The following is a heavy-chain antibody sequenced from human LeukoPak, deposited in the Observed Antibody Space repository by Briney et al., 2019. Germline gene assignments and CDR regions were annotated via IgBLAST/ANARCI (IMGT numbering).Heavy chain of an antibody. J-gene: IGHJ3*01. D-gene: IGHD3-22*01. Sequence: PSETLSLTCDVSGYSISSGYYWGWIQQSPGEGLEWIATIFHSGSIHYNPSLKSRVTLSVDTSKNQFTLKLDSVTAADTAMYYCARMGVSYYYDSSTYFPTAFDVWGQGTMVSVSS. V-gene: IGHV4-38-2*01. CDR1: GYSISSGYY. CDR3: ARMGVSYYYDSSTYFPTAFDV. CDR2: IFHSGSI.